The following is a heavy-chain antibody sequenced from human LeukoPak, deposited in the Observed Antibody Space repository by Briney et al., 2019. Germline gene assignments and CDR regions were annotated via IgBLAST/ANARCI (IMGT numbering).Heavy chain of an antibody. CDR3: AKERRDDFWSGYFTVY. CDR2: ISGSGGST. V-gene: IGHV3-23*01. CDR1: GFTFSSYA. Sequence: GSLRLSCAASGFTFSSYAMSWVRQAPGKGLEWVSAISGSGGSTYYADSVKGRFTISRDNSKNTLYLQMNSLRAEDTAVYYCAKERRDDFWSGYFTVYWGQGTLVTVSS. D-gene: IGHD3-3*01. J-gene: IGHJ4*02.